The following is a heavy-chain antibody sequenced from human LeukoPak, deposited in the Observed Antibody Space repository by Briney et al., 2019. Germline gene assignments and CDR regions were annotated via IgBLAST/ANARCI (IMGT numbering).Heavy chain of an antibody. Sequence: SETLPLTCAVYGGSFSGYYWSWIRQPPGKGLEWIGEINHSGSTNYNPSLKSRVTISVDTSKDQFSLKLSSVTAADTAVYYCARGRDYYGGNLNFDYWGQGTLVTVSS. CDR2: INHSGST. V-gene: IGHV4-34*01. J-gene: IGHJ4*02. CDR1: GGSFSGYY. CDR3: ARGRDYYGGNLNFDY. D-gene: IGHD4-23*01.